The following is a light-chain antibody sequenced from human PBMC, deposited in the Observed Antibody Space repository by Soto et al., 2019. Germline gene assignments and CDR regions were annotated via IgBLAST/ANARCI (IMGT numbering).Light chain of an antibody. CDR2: AVS. CDR1: QSVSSN. V-gene: IGKV3-15*01. Sequence: EIVMTQSPATLSVSPGERATLSCRASQSVSSNLAWYQQIPGQAPRLLIYAVSIRATGIPARFSGSGSGTEFTLTISSLQSEDFAVYYCQHYNNLPLTFGGGTKVDIK. J-gene: IGKJ4*01. CDR3: QHYNNLPLT.